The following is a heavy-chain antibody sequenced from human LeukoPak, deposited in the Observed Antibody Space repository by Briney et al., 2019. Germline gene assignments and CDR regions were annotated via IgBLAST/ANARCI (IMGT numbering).Heavy chain of an antibody. J-gene: IGHJ4*02. CDR3: ARGGTGAFDY. V-gene: IGHV3-11*06. Sequence: GGSLRLSCTASGFSFSDYYMSWIRQAPGKGLEWISYISSRSTYISDADSVKGRFTISRDNAKNLLFLQMNSLRVEDTALYYCARGGTGAFDYWGQGILVTVSS. CDR2: ISSRSTYI. D-gene: IGHD2-8*02. CDR1: GFSFSDYY.